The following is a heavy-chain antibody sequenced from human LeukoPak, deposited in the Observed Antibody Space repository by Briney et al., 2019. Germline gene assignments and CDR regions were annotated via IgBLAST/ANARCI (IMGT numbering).Heavy chain of an antibody. J-gene: IGHJ4*02. CDR3: ASIAVAGQGDY. D-gene: IGHD6-19*01. CDR1: GFTISDYY. Sequence: GGSLRLSCAASGFTISDYYMSWIRQAPGKGLEWVSYISSSGSTIYYADSVKGRFTISRDNAKNSLYLQMNSLRAEDTAVYYCASIAVAGQGDYWGQGTLVTVSS. V-gene: IGHV3-11*04. CDR2: ISSSGSTI.